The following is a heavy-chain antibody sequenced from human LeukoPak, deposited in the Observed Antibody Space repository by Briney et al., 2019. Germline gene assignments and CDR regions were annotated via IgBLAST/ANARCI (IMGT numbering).Heavy chain of an antibody. V-gene: IGHV4-39*01. CDR1: GGSISSSSYY. CDR2: IYYSGST. Sequence: SETLSLTCTVSGGSISSSSYYWGWLRQPPGRGLEWIGSIYYSGSTYNNPSLKSRVTISVDTSKTQFSLRLSSVTAADTAVYYCARRYYYGSGGFDPWGQGTLVTVSS. J-gene: IGHJ5*02. D-gene: IGHD3-10*01. CDR3: ARRYYYGSGGFDP.